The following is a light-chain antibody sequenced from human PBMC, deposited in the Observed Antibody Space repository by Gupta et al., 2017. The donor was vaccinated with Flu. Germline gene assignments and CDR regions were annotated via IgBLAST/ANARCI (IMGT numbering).Light chain of an antibody. CDR1: SLVGSY. V-gene: IGLV3-19*01. J-gene: IGLJ1*01. CDR2: AKT. CDR3: KSQDRSLSPHSV. Sequence: QTVSTVCHADSLVGSYASWYQQQPGTAPILLSYAKTSRPSGVPDRFSGSKSGNTASLTITGVQAEDEADYFCKSQDRSLSPHSVFGSGTKLTVL.